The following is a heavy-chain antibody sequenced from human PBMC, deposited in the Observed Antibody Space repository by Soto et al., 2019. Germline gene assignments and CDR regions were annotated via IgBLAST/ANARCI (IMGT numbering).Heavy chain of an antibody. Sequence: LLESGGGLVQPGGSLRLSCAASGLTFPSYAMNWVRQAPGKGLEWVSAIVGSGANTYYAASVKGRFTISRDNSKNTVYLQMNSLRAEDTAVYYCAKGSSSTQYLNYYFYHMDVWGKGTTVSVSS. CDR2: IVGSGANT. D-gene: IGHD2-2*01. CDR1: GLTFPSYA. V-gene: IGHV3-23*01. J-gene: IGHJ6*03. CDR3: AKGSSSTQYLNYYFYHMDV.